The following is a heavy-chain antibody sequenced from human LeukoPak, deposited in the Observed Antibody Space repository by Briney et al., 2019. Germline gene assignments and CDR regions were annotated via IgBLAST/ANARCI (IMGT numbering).Heavy chain of an antibody. D-gene: IGHD2-21*02. V-gene: IGHV1-18*01. CDR2: ISGYNGNT. CDR1: GYTFSSYG. J-gene: IGHJ4*02. CDR3: ARDVTYCGSDCYGESDY. Sequence: GASVKVSCKASGYTFSSYGISWVRQAPGQGLEWMGWISGYNGNTNYAQKIQGRVTMTTDTSTSTAYMELRSLRSDDTAVHYCARDVTYCGSDCYGESDYWGQGTLVTVTP.